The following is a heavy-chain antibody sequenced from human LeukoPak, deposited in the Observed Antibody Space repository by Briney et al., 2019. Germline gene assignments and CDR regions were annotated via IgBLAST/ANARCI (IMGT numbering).Heavy chain of an antibody. J-gene: IGHJ4*02. CDR2: ISSSSSYI. V-gene: IGHV3-21*01. Sequence: GGSLRLSCAASGFTFSSYSMNWVRQAPGKGLEWVSSISSSSSYIYYADSVKGRFTISRDNAKNSLYLQMNSLRAEDTAVYYRARGDPGAYYDSSGYPDYWGQGTLVTVSS. D-gene: IGHD3-22*01. CDR3: ARGDPGAYYDSSGYPDY. CDR1: GFTFSSYS.